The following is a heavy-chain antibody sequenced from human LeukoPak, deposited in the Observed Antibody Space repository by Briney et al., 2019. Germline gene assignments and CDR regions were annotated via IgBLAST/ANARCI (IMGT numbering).Heavy chain of an antibody. CDR3: ARGLEGITMVRGVIPIGMDV. CDR1: GFTVSSNY. CDR2: IYGGGST. J-gene: IGHJ6*04. V-gene: IGHV3-53*01. D-gene: IGHD3-10*01. Sequence: GGSLRLSCAASGFTVSSNYMSWVRQAPGKGLEWVSVIYGGGSTYYADSVKGRFTISRDNSKDTLYLQMNSLRAEDTAVYYCARGLEGITMVRGVIPIGMDVWGKGTTVTVSS.